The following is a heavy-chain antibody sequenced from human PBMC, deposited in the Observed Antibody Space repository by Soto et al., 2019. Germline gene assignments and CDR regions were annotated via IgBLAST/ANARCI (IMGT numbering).Heavy chain of an antibody. Sequence: GGSLRLSCVASGFTFSDYSMSWIRQAPGKGLEWLAFIDSRGRTLSYADSVRGRFTISRDNAENSVYLQMDSLGADDTGVYYCASHPLNWSDADSWGQGVLVTVSS. J-gene: IGHJ4*02. CDR3: ASHPLNWSDADS. D-gene: IGHD1-1*01. V-gene: IGHV3-11*04. CDR1: GFTFSDYS. CDR2: IDSRGRTL.